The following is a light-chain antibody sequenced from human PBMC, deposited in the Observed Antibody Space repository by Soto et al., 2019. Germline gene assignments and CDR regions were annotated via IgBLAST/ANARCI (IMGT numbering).Light chain of an antibody. CDR2: DNN. CDR3: GTWDSSLSAVV. Sequence: QAVVTQPPSVSAAPGQKVTISCSGSSSNIGNEYVSWYEQLPGTAPKLLIFDNNKRPSGIPDRFSGSKSGTSATLGITGLQTGDEADYYCGTWDSSLSAVVFGGGTKLTVL. V-gene: IGLV1-51*01. J-gene: IGLJ2*01. CDR1: SSNIGNEY.